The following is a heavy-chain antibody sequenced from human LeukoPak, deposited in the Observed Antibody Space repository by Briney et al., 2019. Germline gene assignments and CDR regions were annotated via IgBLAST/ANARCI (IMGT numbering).Heavy chain of an antibody. CDR2: ITVSGLTT. J-gene: IGHJ4*02. CDR3: AKGLRTLDQ. CDR1: GFTFSSYA. V-gene: IGHV3-23*01. Sequence: GGSLRLSCAASGFTFSSYAMTWARQAPGKGLEWVSSITVSGLTTYYADSVKGRFTISRDNSKSTLFLQMNSLRAEDTAVYYCAKGLRTLDQWGQGTLVTVSS.